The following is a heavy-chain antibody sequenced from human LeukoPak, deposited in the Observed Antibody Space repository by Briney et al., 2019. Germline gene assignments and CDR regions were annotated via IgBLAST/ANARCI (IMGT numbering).Heavy chain of an antibody. CDR2: ISGSGGST. CDR3: AKGITIFGIDYYYMDV. D-gene: IGHD3-3*01. J-gene: IGHJ6*03. V-gene: IGHV3-23*01. Sequence: GGSLRLSCAASGFTFSSYAMSWVRQAPGKGLEWVSAISGSGGSTYYADSVKGRFTISRDNSKNALQPQMNSLRAEDTAVYDCAKGITIFGIDYYYMDVWGKGTTVTVSS. CDR1: GFTFSSYA.